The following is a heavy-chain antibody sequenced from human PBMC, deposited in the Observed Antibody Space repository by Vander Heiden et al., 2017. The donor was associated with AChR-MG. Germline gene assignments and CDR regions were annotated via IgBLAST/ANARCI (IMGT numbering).Heavy chain of an antibody. D-gene: IGHD3-22*01. CDR1: GFTFSNDW. CDR2: IRQDGSDK. CDR3: ARGDSDP. Sequence: EVQLVESGGGLVQPGGSLRLSCAASGFTFSNDWMTWVRQAPGKGLEWVASIRQDGSDKYYVDSVRGRFTISRDNANNSLYLQMSSLRVEDTAVYYCARGDSDPWGQGALVTVSS. V-gene: IGHV3-7*01. J-gene: IGHJ5*02.